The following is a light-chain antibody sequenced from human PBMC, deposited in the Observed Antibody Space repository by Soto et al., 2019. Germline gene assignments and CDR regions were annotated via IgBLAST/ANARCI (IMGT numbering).Light chain of an antibody. Sequence: EIVFTQSPGTLSLSPGERATLSCRASQSVSSNLAWYQQKPGQAPRLLIYAASTRATGIPARFSGSGSGTEFTLTISSRQAEDDAVYYCQHYSSYCPPITFGQGTRVEIK. CDR2: AAS. J-gene: IGKJ5*01. V-gene: IGKV3-15*01. CDR1: QSVSSN. CDR3: QHYSSYCPPIT.